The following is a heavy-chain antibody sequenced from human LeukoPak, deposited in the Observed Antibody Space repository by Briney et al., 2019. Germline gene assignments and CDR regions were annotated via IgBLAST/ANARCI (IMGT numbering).Heavy chain of an antibody. J-gene: IGHJ4*02. CDR3: AREDYASGTPTIDY. D-gene: IGHD3-16*01. V-gene: IGHV3-21*01. Sequence: GGSLRLSCAASGFRFSAYAMNWVRQAPGKGLEWVSSIGSSGSSMYYGDSVKGRFTVSRDNAKNSLYLEMNSLRAEDTAVYFCAREDYASGTPTIDYWGQGTLVSVAS. CDR2: IGSSGSSM. CDR1: GFRFSAYA.